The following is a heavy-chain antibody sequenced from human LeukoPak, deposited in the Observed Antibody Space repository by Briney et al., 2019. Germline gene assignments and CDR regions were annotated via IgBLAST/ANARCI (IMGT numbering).Heavy chain of an antibody. D-gene: IGHD3-10*01. CDR3: ARVGSGTYYNWPHDY. J-gene: IGHJ4*02. Sequence: PGRSLRLSCVVSGFTFRSYGMHWVRQAPGKGLEWVAIIWNDGSNKYYADPVKGRFTISRDDSKNTVYLQMNSLRAEDTAVYYCARVGSGTYYNWPHDYWGQGTLVTVSS. CDR2: IWNDGSNK. V-gene: IGHV3-33*01. CDR1: GFTFRSYG.